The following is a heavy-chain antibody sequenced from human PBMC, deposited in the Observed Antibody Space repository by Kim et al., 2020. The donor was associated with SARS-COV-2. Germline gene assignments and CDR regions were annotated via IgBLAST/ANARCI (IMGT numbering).Heavy chain of an antibody. D-gene: IGHD6-19*01. J-gene: IGHJ3*02. CDR3: AREYSSTNGGAFDI. Sequence: ADSAKGRFTISRENAKNSRSLQMNNLRDEDTAVYYCAREYSSTNGGAFDIWGQGTMVTVSS. V-gene: IGHV3-48*02.